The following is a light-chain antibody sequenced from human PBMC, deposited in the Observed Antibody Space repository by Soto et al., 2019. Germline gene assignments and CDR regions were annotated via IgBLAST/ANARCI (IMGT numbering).Light chain of an antibody. V-gene: IGKV3-20*01. CDR1: QSVSSSY. Sequence: EIVLTQSPGTLSLCPGERATLSCRASQSVSSSYLAWYQQKPGQAPRLLIYGASSRDTGIPDRFSGSGSGTDFTLTISRLEPEDFAVYYCQQYGSSPWTFGQGTKVEIK. J-gene: IGKJ1*01. CDR3: QQYGSSPWT. CDR2: GAS.